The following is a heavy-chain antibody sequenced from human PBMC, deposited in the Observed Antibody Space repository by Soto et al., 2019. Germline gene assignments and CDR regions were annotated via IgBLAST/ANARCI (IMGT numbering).Heavy chain of an antibody. Sequence: GESLKISCKASGYSFTTYWIAWVRQMPGKGLEWMGIINPGDSDIRYSPSFQGQVTISADNSISTAYLQWSSLKASDTAMYYCARHEQFYYYYYGMDVWGQGTAVTVSS. CDR2: INPGDSDI. V-gene: IGHV5-51*01. J-gene: IGHJ6*02. CDR3: ARHEQFYYYYYGMDV. D-gene: IGHD4-4*01. CDR1: GYSFTTYW.